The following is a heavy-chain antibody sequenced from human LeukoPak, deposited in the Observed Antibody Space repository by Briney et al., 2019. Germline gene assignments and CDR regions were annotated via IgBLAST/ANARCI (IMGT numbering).Heavy chain of an antibody. D-gene: IGHD2-2*02. J-gene: IGHJ6*03. CDR1: GFTFSSYG. Sequence: GRSLRLSCAASGFTFSSYGMHWVRQAPGKGLEWVAVIWYDGSNKYYADSVKGRFTISRDNSKNTLYLQMNSLRAEDTAVYYCASVGYCSSTSCYIYYYMDVWGKGTTVTVSS. CDR2: IWYDGSNK. V-gene: IGHV3-33*01. CDR3: ASVGYCSSTSCYIYYYMDV.